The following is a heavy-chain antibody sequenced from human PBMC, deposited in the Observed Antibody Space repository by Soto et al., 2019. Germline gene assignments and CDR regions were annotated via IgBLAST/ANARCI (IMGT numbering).Heavy chain of an antibody. CDR2: IKQDGSEK. Sequence: GESLKISCAASGFTFSSYWMSWVRQAPGKGLEWVANIKQDGSEKYYVDSVKGRFTISRDNAKNSLYLQMNSLRAEDTAVYYCARGWMEYYYYYGMDVWGQGTTVTVSS. D-gene: IGHD1-1*01. CDR1: GFTFSSYW. CDR3: ARGWMEYYYYYGMDV. V-gene: IGHV3-7*05. J-gene: IGHJ6*02.